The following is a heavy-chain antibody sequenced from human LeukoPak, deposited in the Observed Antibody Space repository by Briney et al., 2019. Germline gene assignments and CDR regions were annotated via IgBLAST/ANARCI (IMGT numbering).Heavy chain of an antibody. J-gene: IGHJ4*02. CDR1: GGSISSGSYH. Sequence: SETLSLTCTVSGGSISSGSYHWSWIRQPAGKGLEWIGRIYTSGSTNYNPSLKSRVTISVDTSKNQFSLKLSSVTAADTAVYYCARDRYSSGWYEDYWGRGTLVTVSS. CDR3: ARDRYSSGWYEDY. D-gene: IGHD6-19*01. CDR2: IYTSGST. V-gene: IGHV4-61*02.